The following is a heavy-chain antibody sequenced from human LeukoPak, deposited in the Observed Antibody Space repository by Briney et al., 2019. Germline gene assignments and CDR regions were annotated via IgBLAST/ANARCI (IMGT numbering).Heavy chain of an antibody. D-gene: IGHD6-13*01. J-gene: IGHJ5*02. CDR2: INPDTGGT. Sequence: ASVTVSCKASGYTFTGYYIHWVRQAPGQGLEWTGRINPDTGGTDYAQKFQGRITMTRDTSITTAYMELSRLTSDDTAMYYCAKVPPSITAAGNWLDPWGQGALVTVSS. V-gene: IGHV1-2*06. CDR3: AKVPPSITAAGNWLDP. CDR1: GYTFTGYY.